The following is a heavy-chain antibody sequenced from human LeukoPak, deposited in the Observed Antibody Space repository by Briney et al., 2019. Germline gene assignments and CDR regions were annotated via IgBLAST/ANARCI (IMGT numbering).Heavy chain of an antibody. CDR2: IYSGGTT. CDR1: GFTVSSNY. D-gene: IGHD4-17*01. CDR3: ARDDLLTTVDY. V-gene: IGHV3-66*02. Sequence: GGSLRLSCAASGFTVSSNYMTWVRQAPGKGLEWVSVIYSGGTTYYADSVKGRFTISRDNSKSTLHLQMNNLRVEDTAVYYCARDDLLTTVDYWGQGTLVTVSS. J-gene: IGHJ4*02.